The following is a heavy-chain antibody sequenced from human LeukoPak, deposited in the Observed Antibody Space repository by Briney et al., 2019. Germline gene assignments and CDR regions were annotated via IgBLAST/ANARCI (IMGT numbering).Heavy chain of an antibody. Sequence: GGSLRLSCAASGFTVSSNYMSWVRQAPGKGLEWVSVIYSGGSTYYADSVKGRFTISRDSSKNTLYLQMNSLRAEDTAVYYCARLTETTGDDYWGQGTLVTVSS. V-gene: IGHV3-66*04. CDR1: GFTVSSNY. J-gene: IGHJ4*02. CDR3: ARLTETTGDDY. D-gene: IGHD4-17*01. CDR2: IYSGGST.